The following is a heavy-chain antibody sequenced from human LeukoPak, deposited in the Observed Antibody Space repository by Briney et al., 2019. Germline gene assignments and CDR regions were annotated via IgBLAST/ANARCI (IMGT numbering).Heavy chain of an antibody. CDR2: IYYSGST. Sequence: SETLSLTCTVSGGSISSYYWSWIRQPPGKGLEWNGYIYYSGSTNYNPSLKSRVTISVDTSKIQFSLKLSSVTAADTAVYYCARVGTYYDILTGYSPKGAFDYWGQGTLVTVSS. J-gene: IGHJ4*02. CDR1: GGSISSYY. D-gene: IGHD3-9*01. CDR3: ARVGTYYDILTGYSPKGAFDY. V-gene: IGHV4-59*01.